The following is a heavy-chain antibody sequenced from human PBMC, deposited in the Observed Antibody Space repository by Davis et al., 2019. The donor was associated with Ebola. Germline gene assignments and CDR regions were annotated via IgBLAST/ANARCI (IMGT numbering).Heavy chain of an antibody. CDR3: ARANFFDY. CDR2: ISGTTNNV. V-gene: IGHV3-48*01. CDR1: GFTFSSYG. Sequence: PGGSLRLSCAASGFTFSSYGMTWVRQAPGKGLEWVAYISGTTNNVYYSDSVRGRFTISRDNAKSSVYLQMSSLRSEDTAFYYCARANFFDYWGQGSLVIVSS. J-gene: IGHJ4*02.